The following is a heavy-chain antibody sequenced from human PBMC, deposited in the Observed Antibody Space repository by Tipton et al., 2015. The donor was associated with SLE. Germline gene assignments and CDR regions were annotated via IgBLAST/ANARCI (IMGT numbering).Heavy chain of an antibody. CDR3: ARDPYDSTWRNGWFDP. V-gene: IGHV4-38-2*02. CDR2: LYHRGST. CDR1: GYSITSGDY. J-gene: IGHJ5*02. D-gene: IGHD6-13*01. Sequence: TLSLTCAVSGYSITSGDYWGWIRQPPGKGLEWGGCLYHRGSTYYNPSLKSRVTIPTDTSKNEIYLKLTSVTATDTAVYFCARDPYDSTWRNGWFDPWGQGTLVTVSS.